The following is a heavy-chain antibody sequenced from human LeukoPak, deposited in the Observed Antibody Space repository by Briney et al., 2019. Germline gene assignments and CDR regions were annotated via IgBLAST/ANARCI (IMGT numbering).Heavy chain of an antibody. Sequence: ASVKVSCKASGYTFTGYYMHWVRQAPGQGLEWMGWINPNSGGTNYAQKFQGRVTMTRDTSISTAYMELSRLRSDDTAVYYCARNSTRVVVVPAAIGNYWGQGTLVTVSS. V-gene: IGHV1-2*02. CDR2: INPNSGGT. CDR3: ARNSTRVVVVPAAIGNY. D-gene: IGHD2-2*02. J-gene: IGHJ4*02. CDR1: GYTFTGYY.